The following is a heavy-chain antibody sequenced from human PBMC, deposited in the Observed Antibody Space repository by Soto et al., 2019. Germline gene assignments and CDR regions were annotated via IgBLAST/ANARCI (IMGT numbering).Heavy chain of an antibody. D-gene: IGHD3-3*01. J-gene: IGHJ4*02. CDR1: GYTFTGYY. CDR3: AIPHYDFWSGLYY. Sequence: ASVKVSCKASGYTFTGYYMHRVRQAPGQGLEWMGWINPNSGGTNYAQKFQGRVTMTRDTSISTAYMELSRLRSDDTAVYYCAIPHYDFWSGLYYWGQGTLVTVSS. CDR2: INPNSGGT. V-gene: IGHV1-2*02.